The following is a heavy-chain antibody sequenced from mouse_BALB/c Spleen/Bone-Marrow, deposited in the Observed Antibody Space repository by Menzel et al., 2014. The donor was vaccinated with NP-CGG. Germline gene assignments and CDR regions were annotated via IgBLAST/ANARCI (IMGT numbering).Heavy chain of an antibody. V-gene: IGHV1S22*01. CDR2: IYPGSGTI. D-gene: IGHD1-1*01. CDR1: GYTFTSYW. J-gene: IGHJ4*01. Sequence: LQESGSGLVRPGASVKLSCKASGYTFTSYWIHWVKQRPGQGLEWIGNIYPGSGTINYDEKFKNKATLTVDTSSSIAYMQLSGLTSEDSAVYYCCCYDYTMDYWGQGTSVTVSS. CDR3: CCYDYTMDY.